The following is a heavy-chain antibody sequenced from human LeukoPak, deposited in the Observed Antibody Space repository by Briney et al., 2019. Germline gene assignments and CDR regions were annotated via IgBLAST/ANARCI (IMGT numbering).Heavy chain of an antibody. Sequence: GGSLRLSCAASGFTFSDYYMSWIRQAPGKGLEWVSYISSSGSTIYYADSVKGRFTISRDNAKNSLYLRMNSLRAEDTAVYYCARDYYYDSSGYWLYWGQGTLVTVSS. J-gene: IGHJ4*02. CDR2: ISSSGSTI. CDR1: GFTFSDYY. CDR3: ARDYYYDSSGYWLY. V-gene: IGHV3-11*01. D-gene: IGHD3-22*01.